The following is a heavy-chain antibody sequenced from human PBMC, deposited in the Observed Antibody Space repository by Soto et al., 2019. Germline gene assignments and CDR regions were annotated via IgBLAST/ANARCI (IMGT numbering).Heavy chain of an antibody. CDR1: GGSISSSNYY. CDR2: IYYSGST. D-gene: IGHD2-15*01. CDR3: ARLRGYWSGGSCRYGPTNYYYYYMDV. J-gene: IGHJ6*03. Sequence: QLQLQESGPGLVKPSETLSLTCTVSGGSISSSNYYWGWIRQPPGKGLVWIGSIYYSGSTYYNPSIQGRATMAVDTSKTQFSLKLSSVTAADTAVYYCARLRGYWSGGSCRYGPTNYYYYYMDVWGKGTTVTVSS. V-gene: IGHV4-39*01.